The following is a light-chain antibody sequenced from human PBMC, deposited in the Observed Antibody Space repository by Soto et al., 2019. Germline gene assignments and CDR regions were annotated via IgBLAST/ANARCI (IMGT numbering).Light chain of an antibody. J-gene: IGLJ1*01. CDR2: EVT. V-gene: IGLV2-23*02. CDR1: SSDVGNYNL. CDR3: CSYARGSTYV. Sequence: QSALTQPASVSGSPGQSITISCTGTSSDVGNYNLVSWYQQHPGKAPKLMIYEVTKRPSGVSNRFSGSKSGNTASLTISGLQAEDEADYYCCSYARGSTYVFATGTKLTVL.